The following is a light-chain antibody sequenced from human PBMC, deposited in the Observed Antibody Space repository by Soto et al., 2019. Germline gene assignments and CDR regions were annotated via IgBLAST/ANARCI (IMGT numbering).Light chain of an antibody. CDR2: DAS. V-gene: IGKV1-33*01. J-gene: IGKJ5*01. CDR1: KNINNY. CDR3: QQYENLPT. Sequence: DIQMTQSPSSLSASVGGRVTITCQASKNINNYLNWYQQKPGRAPKLLIYDASNLEAGVPSRFRGSGSGTDFTFTISRLQPEDIATYYCQQYENLPTFGQGTRLEIK.